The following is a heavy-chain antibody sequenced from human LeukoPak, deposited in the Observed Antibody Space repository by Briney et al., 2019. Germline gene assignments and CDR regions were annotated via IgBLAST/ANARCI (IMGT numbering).Heavy chain of an antibody. CDR1: GDSISTYY. D-gene: IGHD5-24*01. Sequence: PSETLSLTCTVSGDSISTYYWTWIRQPPGKGLEWIGYIYYSGSTNYNPSLKSRVTISADTSKNQFSLKLSSVTAVDTAVYYCARLADGHNLRYFDYWGQGTLVTVSS. CDR2: IYYSGST. V-gene: IGHV4-59*08. J-gene: IGHJ4*02. CDR3: ARLADGHNLRYFDY.